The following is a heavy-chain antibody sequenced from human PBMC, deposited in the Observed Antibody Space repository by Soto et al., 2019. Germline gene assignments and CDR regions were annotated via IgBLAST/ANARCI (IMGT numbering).Heavy chain of an antibody. CDR3: ARGQGAVAGLIDASDI. Sequence: PGGSLRLSCAASGFTFSSYSMNWVRQAPGKGLEWVSHITSSSTTIYYADSVKGRFTISRDNAKNSLYLEMNSLRAEDTAVYYCARGQGAVAGLIDASDIWGQGTRVTVSS. CDR1: GFTFSSYS. J-gene: IGHJ3*02. D-gene: IGHD6-19*01. CDR2: ITSSSTTI. V-gene: IGHV3-48*01.